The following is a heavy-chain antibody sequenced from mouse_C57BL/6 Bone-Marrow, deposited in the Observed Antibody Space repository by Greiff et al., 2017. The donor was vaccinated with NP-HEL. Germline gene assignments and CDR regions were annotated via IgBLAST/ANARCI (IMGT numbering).Heavy chain of an antibody. CDR1: GYTFTSYW. J-gene: IGHJ2*01. D-gene: IGHD2-3*01. Sequence: QVQLQQPGAELVRPGTSVKLSCKASGYTFTSYWMHWVKQRPIQGLEWIGNIDPSDSETHYNQKFKDKATLTVDKSSSTAYMQLSSLTSEDSAVYYCALGDGFSDYWGQGTTLSVST. CDR2: IDPSDSET. V-gene: IGHV1-52*01. CDR3: ALGDGFSDY.